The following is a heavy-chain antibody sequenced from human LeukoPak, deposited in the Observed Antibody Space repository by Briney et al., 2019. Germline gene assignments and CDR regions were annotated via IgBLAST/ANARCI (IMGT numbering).Heavy chain of an antibody. CDR2: INPSGGST. CDR3: ARAGGALSYYYDSSLLGY. D-gene: IGHD3-22*01. CDR1: GYTFTSYY. V-gene: IGHV1-46*01. J-gene: IGHJ4*02. Sequence: ASVKVSCKASGYTFTSYYMHRVRQAPGQGLEWMGIINPSGGSTSYAQKFQGRVTMTRDTSTSTVYMELSSLRSEDTAVYYCARAGGALSYYYDSSLLGYWGQGTLVTVSS.